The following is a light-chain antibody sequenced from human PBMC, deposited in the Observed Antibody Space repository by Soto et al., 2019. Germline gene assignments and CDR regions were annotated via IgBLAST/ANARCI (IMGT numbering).Light chain of an antibody. CDR3: QQYGSS. CDR1: QSVSSN. Sequence: EIAMTQSPATLSVSPGERANLSCRASQSVSSNLAWYQQKPGQAPRLLIYGASSRATGIPDRFSGSGSGTDFTLTISRLEPEDFAVYYCQQYGSSFGQGTKVDI. J-gene: IGKJ1*01. V-gene: IGKV3-20*01. CDR2: GAS.